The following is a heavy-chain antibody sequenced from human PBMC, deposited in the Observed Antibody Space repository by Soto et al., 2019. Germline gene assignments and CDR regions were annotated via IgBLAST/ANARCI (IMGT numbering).Heavy chain of an antibody. CDR1: GFSLSTSGVG. CDR3: AHPAPGRDTAMVMFDY. J-gene: IGHJ4*02. D-gene: IGHD5-18*01. V-gene: IGHV2-5*02. Sequence: QITLKESGPTLVKPTQTLTLTCTFSGFSLSTSGVGVGWIRQPPGKALEWLALIYWDDDKRYSPSLKSRLTSAKATSKNQVVLTMTNMDPVDTATYYCAHPAPGRDTAMVMFDYWGQGTLVTVSS. CDR2: IYWDDDK.